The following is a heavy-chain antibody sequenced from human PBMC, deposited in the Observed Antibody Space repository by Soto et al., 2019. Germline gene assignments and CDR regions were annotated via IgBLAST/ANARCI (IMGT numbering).Heavy chain of an antibody. CDR1: GGSISSYY. V-gene: IGHV4-59*01. D-gene: IGHD3-9*01. CDR2: MYNTGST. Sequence: SETLSLTCTVSGGSISSYYWSWIRQPPGKGLEWIGYMYNTGSTIYNPSLKSRVTISVDMSKNQFSLKLSSVTAADTAVFYCARAGYDILTGHSWFDPWGQGTLVTVSS. J-gene: IGHJ5*02. CDR3: ARAGYDILTGHSWFDP.